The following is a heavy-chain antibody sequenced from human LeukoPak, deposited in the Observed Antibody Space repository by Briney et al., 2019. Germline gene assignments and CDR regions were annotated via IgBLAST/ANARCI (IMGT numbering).Heavy chain of an antibody. CDR1: GGSISSSSYY. D-gene: IGHD3/OR15-3a*01. J-gene: IGHJ4*02. CDR3: ARQTGSGLFILP. Sequence: SETLSLTCTVSGGSISSSSYYWGWIRQPPGMGLEWIGSIYYTGNTYYNASLKSQVSISIDTSKNQFSLKLTSVTAADTAVYYCARQTGSGLFILPGGQGTLVTVSS. V-gene: IGHV4-39*01. CDR2: IYYTGNT.